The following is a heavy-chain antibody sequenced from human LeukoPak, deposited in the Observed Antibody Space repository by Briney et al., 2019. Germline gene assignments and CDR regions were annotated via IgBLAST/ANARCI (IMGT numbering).Heavy chain of an antibody. J-gene: IGHJ4*02. D-gene: IGHD6-13*01. V-gene: IGHV3-30*18. Sequence: PGGSLRLSCAASGFTFSSYGMHWVRQAPGKGLEWVAVISYDGSNKYYADSVKGRFTISRDNSKNTLYLQMNSLRAEDTAVYYCAKSGALAGQQLGSALGYWGQGTLVTVSS. CDR3: AKSGALAGQQLGSALGY. CDR2: ISYDGSNK. CDR1: GFTFSSYG.